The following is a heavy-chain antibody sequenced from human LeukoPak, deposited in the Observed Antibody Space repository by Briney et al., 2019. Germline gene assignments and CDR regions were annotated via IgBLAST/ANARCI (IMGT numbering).Heavy chain of an antibody. J-gene: IGHJ4*02. CDR2: ISYDGSNK. CDR1: GFTFSSYG. D-gene: IGHD3-10*01. Sequence: PGRSLRLSCAASGFTFSSYGMHWVRQAPGKGLEWVAVISYDGSNKYYADSVKGRFTISRDNSKNTLYLQMNSLRAEDTAVYYCAKDGTGLIWFGELLLDYWGQGTLVTVSS. CDR3: AKDGTGLIWFGELLLDY. V-gene: IGHV3-30*18.